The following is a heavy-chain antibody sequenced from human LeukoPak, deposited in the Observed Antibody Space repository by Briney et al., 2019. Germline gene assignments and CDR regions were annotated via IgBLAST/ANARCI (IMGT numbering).Heavy chain of an antibody. CDR1: GFTFSSYA. CDR3: AVSYCTNGVCCNRYFDY. J-gene: IGHJ4*02. Sequence: GGSLRLSCAASGFTFSSYAMHWVRQAPGKGLEWVAVISYDGSNKYYADSVKGRFTISRDNSKNTLYLQMNSLRAEDTAVYYCAVSYCTNGVCCNRYFDYWGQGTLVTVSS. V-gene: IGHV3-30-3*01. CDR2: ISYDGSNK. D-gene: IGHD2-8*01.